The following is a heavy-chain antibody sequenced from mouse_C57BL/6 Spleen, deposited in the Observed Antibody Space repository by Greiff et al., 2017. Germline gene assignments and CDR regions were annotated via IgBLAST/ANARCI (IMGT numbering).Heavy chain of an antibody. V-gene: IGHV1-55*01. D-gene: IGHD2-12*01. CDR2: IYPGSGST. CDR3: ARDDGFDY. Sequence: QVQLQQSGAELARPGASVKMSCKASGYTFTSYWLTWVKQRPGQGLEWIGDIYPGSGSTNYTEKFKSKATLTVDTSSSTAYMQLSSLTSEDSAVYYCARDDGFDYWGQGTTLTVSS. J-gene: IGHJ2*01. CDR1: GYTFTSYW.